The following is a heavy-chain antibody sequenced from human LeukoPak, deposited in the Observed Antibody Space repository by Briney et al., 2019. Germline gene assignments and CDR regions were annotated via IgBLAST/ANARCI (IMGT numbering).Heavy chain of an antibody. CDR1: GYTFTSYD. D-gene: IGHD6-6*01. CDR3: ARVRGMYSSSAHLLGY. CDR2: MNPNSGNT. J-gene: IGHJ4*02. Sequence: ASVKVSCKASGYTFTSYDTNWVRQATGQGPEWMGWMNPNSGNTGYAQKFQGGVTMTRNTSISTAYMELSSLRSEDTAVYYCARVRGMYSSSAHLLGYWGQGTLVTVSS. V-gene: IGHV1-8*01.